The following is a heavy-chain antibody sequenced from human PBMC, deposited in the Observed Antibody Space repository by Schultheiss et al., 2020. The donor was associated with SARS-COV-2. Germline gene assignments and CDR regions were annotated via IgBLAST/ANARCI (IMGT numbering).Heavy chain of an antibody. CDR3: ASDVLLWFGELLAPPEYYYYGMDV. Sequence: GGSLRLSCAASGFTFSNAWMSWVRQAPGKGLEWVSGINWNGGSTGYADSVKGRFTISRDNAKNSLYLQMNSLRAEDTAVYYCASDVLLWFGELLAPPEYYYYGMDVWGQGTTVTVSS. V-gene: IGHV3-20*04. CDR1: GFTFSNAW. D-gene: IGHD3-10*01. J-gene: IGHJ6*02. CDR2: INWNGGST.